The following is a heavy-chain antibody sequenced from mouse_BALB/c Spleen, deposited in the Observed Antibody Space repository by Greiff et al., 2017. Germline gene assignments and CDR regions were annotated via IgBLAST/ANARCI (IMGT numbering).Heavy chain of an antibody. D-gene: IGHD1-2*01. CDR3: ARGYPPPFDV. V-gene: IGHV14-3*02. J-gene: IGHJ1*01. CDR2: IDPANGNT. Sequence: EVQLQQSGAELVKPGASVKLSCTASGFNIKDTYMHWVKQRPEQGLEWIGRIDPANGNTKYDPKFQGKATITADTSSNTAYLQLSSLTSEDTAVYYCARGYPPPFDVWGAGTTVTVSS. CDR1: GFNIKDTY.